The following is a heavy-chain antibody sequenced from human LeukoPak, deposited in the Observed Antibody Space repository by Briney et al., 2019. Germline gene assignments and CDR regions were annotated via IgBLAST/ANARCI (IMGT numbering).Heavy chain of an antibody. CDR1: GGSISSYY. CDR2: IYYSGST. Sequence: SETLSLTCTVSGGSISSYYWSWIRQPPGKGLEWIGYIYYSGSTNYKSSLKSRVTISVDTSKNQFSLKLSSVTAADTAVYYCARGPTGFDPWGQGTLVTVSS. J-gene: IGHJ5*02. V-gene: IGHV4-59*08. CDR3: ARGPTGFDP.